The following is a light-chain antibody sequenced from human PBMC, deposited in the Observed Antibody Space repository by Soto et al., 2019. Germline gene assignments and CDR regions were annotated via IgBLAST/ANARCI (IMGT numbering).Light chain of an antibody. CDR3: QQRSNWPPVYT. J-gene: IGKJ2*01. V-gene: IGKV3-11*01. Sequence: EIVLTQSPATLSLSPGERATLSCRASQSVSSYLAWYQQKPGQAPRLLIYDASNRATGIPARFSGSGSGTDFTLTLSSLEPEDFAVYYCQQRSNWPPVYTFGQGTKLEIK. CDR1: QSVSSY. CDR2: DAS.